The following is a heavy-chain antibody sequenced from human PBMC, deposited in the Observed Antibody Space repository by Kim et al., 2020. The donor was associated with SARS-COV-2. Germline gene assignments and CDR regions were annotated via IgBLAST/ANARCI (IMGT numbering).Heavy chain of an antibody. V-gene: IGHV3-11*01. D-gene: IGHD6-13*01. CDR3: ARDLHSSSWTTIDF. Sequence: GSLRLSCAASGFAFSDHYMIWLRQAPGKGLEWVAYISSSGGSSIFYQDSVKGRFTISRDNAKNSLYLQMNSLRAEDTAVYYCARDLHSSSWTTIDFWGQGTLVTVSS. J-gene: IGHJ4*02. CDR1: GFAFSDHY. CDR2: ISSSGGSSI.